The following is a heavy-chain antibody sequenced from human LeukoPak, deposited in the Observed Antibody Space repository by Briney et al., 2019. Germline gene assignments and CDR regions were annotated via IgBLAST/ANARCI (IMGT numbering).Heavy chain of an antibody. Sequence: GGSLRLSCTASGFSFSRYSMNWVRQAPGKGLEWISYISSDGSTIYYADSVKGRFTISRDNAKNSLYLQMNSLRADDTAVYYCARAYSSSSGRDAFDIWGQGTMVTVSS. CDR2: ISSDGSTI. CDR3: ARAYSSSSGRDAFDI. CDR1: GFSFSRYS. J-gene: IGHJ3*02. V-gene: IGHV3-48*01. D-gene: IGHD6-6*01.